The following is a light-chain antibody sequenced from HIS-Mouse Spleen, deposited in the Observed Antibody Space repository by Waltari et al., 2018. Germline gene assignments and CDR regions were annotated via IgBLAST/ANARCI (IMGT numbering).Light chain of an antibody. CDR1: KLGDKY. V-gene: IGLV3-1*01. J-gene: IGLJ1*01. CDR2: QDS. Sequence: SYELTQPPSVSVSPGQTASITCSGDKLGDKYACWYQQKPGQSPVLVIYQDSKLPSGIPERFSCSNSGNTATLTISGTQAMDEADYYCQAWDSSTYVFGTGTKVTVL. CDR3: QAWDSSTYV.